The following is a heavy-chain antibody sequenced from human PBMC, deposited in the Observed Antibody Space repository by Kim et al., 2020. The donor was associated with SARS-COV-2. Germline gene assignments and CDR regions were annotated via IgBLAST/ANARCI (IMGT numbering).Heavy chain of an antibody. CDR3: ASSGDSSF. V-gene: IGHV3-48*03. D-gene: IGHD6-13*01. CDR2: GSTI. Sequence: GSTIYYADSVKGRFTISRDNAKNSLYLQMNSLRAEDTAVYYCASSGDSSFWGQGTLVTVSS. J-gene: IGHJ4*02.